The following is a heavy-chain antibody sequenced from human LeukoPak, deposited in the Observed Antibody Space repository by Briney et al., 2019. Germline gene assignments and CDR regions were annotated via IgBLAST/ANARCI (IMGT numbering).Heavy chain of an antibody. V-gene: IGHV4-34*01. Sequence: PSETLSLTCAVYGGSFSGYYWSWIRQPPGKGLEWIGEINHSGSTNYNPSLKSRVTISVDTSKNQSSLKLSSVTAADTAVYYCARREDYYDSSGYLGWGQGTLVTVSS. CDR3: ARREDYYDSSGYLG. CDR1: GGSFSGYY. CDR2: INHSGST. J-gene: IGHJ4*02. D-gene: IGHD3-22*01.